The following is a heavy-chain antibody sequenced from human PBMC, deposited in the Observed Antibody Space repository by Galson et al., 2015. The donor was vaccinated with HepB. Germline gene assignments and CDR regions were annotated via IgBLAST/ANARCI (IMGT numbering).Heavy chain of an antibody. Sequence: SLRLSCAASGFTFNNYAMSWVRHAPGKGLEWVSAITGSGDKTYYGDSVKGRFTVSRDNSRNTLYLQMNSLRAEDTALYYCAKVPRNIITIVRGVSIAYFDSGGQGTLVTVSS. CDR3: AKVPRNIITIVRGVSIAYFDS. CDR1: GFTFNNYA. J-gene: IGHJ4*02. D-gene: IGHD3-10*01. V-gene: IGHV3-23*01. CDR2: ITGSGDKT.